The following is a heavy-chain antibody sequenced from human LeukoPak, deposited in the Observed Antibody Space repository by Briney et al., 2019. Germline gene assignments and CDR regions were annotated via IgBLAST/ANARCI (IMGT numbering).Heavy chain of an antibody. D-gene: IGHD1-26*01. CDR2: IIPIFGTA. CDR3: ARDPVIVGAKLSYYYYYMDV. Sequence: ASVKVSCKASGGTFSSYAISWVRQAPGRGLEWMGGIIPIFGTANYAQKFQGRVTITADESTSTAYMELSSLRSEDTAVYYCARDPVIVGAKLSYYYYYMDVWGKGTTVTVSS. V-gene: IGHV1-69*13. CDR1: GGTFSSYA. J-gene: IGHJ6*03.